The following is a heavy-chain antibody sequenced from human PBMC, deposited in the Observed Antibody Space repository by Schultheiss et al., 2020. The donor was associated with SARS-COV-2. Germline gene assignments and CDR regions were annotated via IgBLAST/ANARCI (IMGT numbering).Heavy chain of an antibody. Sequence: GGSLRLSCAASGFTFSSYSMNWVRQAPGKGLEWVGRIRSKAYGGTTEYAASVRGRFTISRDDSKSIAYLQMNSLKTEDTAVYYCTSVADLRFLEWLFEDYWGQGTLVTVSS. J-gene: IGHJ4*02. CDR2: IRSKAYGGTT. V-gene: IGHV3-49*04. D-gene: IGHD3-3*01. CDR1: GFTFSSYS. CDR3: TSVADLRFLEWLFEDY.